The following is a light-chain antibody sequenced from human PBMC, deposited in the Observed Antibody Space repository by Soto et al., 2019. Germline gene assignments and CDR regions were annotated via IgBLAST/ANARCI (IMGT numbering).Light chain of an antibody. Sequence: EIVMTQSPATLSVSPLGIATLSCMASQSISTNLAWYQQKPGQGPRLLIFGASTRAIGIPARFSGSGSGTDFTLTISSLQSEDFAVYFCQHYYERPLTFGGGTKVDIK. CDR1: QSISTN. V-gene: IGKV3-15*01. CDR3: QHYYERPLT. J-gene: IGKJ4*01. CDR2: GAS.